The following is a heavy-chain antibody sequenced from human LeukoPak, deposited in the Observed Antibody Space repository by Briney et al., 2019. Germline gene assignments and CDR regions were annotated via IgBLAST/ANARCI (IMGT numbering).Heavy chain of an antibody. CDR3: ASTMIPPWGTGFDI. CDR1: GFTFSSYS. V-gene: IGHV3-53*01. J-gene: IGHJ3*02. D-gene: IGHD3-22*01. Sequence: PGGSLRLSCAASGFTFSSYSMNWVRQAPGKGLEWVSVIYSGGSTYYADSVKGRFTISRDNSKNTLYLQMNSLRAEDTAVYYCASTMIPPWGTGFDIWGQGTMVTVSS. CDR2: IYSGGST.